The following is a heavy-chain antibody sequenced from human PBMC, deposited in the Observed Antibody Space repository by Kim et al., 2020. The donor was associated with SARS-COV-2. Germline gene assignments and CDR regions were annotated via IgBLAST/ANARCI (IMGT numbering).Heavy chain of an antibody. Sequence: GGSLRLSCAASGFIFSTYAMSWVRQAPGKGLEWVSVNYGRGSGTYYADSVKGRFTIFRDNSKNTLYLQMNSLRADDTAVYYCAKATQVRGFLIHDYWGQGTLVAVSS. J-gene: IGHJ4*02. V-gene: IGHV3-23*03. D-gene: IGHD3-10*01. CDR2: NYGRGSGT. CDR1: GFIFSTYA. CDR3: AKATQVRGFLIHDY.